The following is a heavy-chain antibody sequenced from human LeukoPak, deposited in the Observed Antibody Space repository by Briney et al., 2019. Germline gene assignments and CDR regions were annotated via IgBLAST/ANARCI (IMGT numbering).Heavy chain of an antibody. V-gene: IGHV4-59*01. J-gene: IGHJ4*02. Sequence: PSETLSLTCTVSGGSISSYYWIWIRQPPGEGLEWIGYIYYSGNTNYNPSLKSRVTISVDTSKNQFSLKLSSVTAADTALYYCARHGSRGNSGIFDYWGQGTLVTVSS. CDR3: ARHGSRGNSGIFDY. CDR2: IYYSGNT. D-gene: IGHD4-23*01. CDR1: GGSISSYY.